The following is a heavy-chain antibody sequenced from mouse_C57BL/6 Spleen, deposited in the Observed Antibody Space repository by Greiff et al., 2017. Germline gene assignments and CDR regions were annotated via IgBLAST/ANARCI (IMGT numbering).Heavy chain of an antibody. V-gene: IGHV1-78*01. J-gene: IGHJ4*01. Sequence: QVQLQQSDAELVKPGASVKISCKVSGYTFTDHTIHWMKQRPEQGLEWIGYIYPRDGSTKYNEKFKGKATLTADKASSTAYMQLNSLTSEDSAVYFCAREGSSGYGLYYYAMDYWGQGTSVTVSS. CDR1: GYTFTDHT. CDR2: IYPRDGST. CDR3: AREGSSGYGLYYYAMDY. D-gene: IGHD3-2*02.